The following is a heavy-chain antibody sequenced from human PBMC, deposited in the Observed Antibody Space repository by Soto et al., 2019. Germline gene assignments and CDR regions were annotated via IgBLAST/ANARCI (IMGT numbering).Heavy chain of an antibody. D-gene: IGHD6-13*01. J-gene: IGHJ6*03. CDR3: TKDGYGSNYYYHLDV. Sequence: GGSLRLSCAASGFAFSSYAMSWVRQAPGKGLEWVSGISASGGGTYYADSEKGRFTISRDNSRNTLYLQMNSLRAEDKAVYNCTKDGYGSNYYYHLDVWGKGTTVTVSS. V-gene: IGHV3-23*01. CDR1: GFAFSSYA. CDR2: ISASGGGT.